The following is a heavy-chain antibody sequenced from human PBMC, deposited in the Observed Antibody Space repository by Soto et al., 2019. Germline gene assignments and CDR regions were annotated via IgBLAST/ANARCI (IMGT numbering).Heavy chain of an antibody. CDR3: AKEMITFGDFNYYYMDV. CDR1: GFTFDQYT. Sequence: ESVGGLVQPGRSLRLACAASGFTFDQYTMHWVRQAPGKGLEWVSSITWHSGTIGYADSVKGRFTISRDNAKNSLYLQMNSLRGEDTALYYCAKEMITFGDFNYYYMDVWGNGTTVTVSS. D-gene: IGHD3-16*01. V-gene: IGHV3-9*01. CDR2: ITWHSGTI. J-gene: IGHJ6*03.